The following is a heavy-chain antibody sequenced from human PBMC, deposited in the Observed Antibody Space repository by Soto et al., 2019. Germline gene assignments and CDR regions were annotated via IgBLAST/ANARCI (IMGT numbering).Heavy chain of an antibody. CDR1: GFTFSRDA. Sequence: QLVESGGGVVQPGRSLRLSCAASGFTFSRDAMQWVRQAPGKGLEWVAFIWNDGSNEYYADSVKGRAIISRDNSENTVYLQMNSLRGEDTAVYFCVRDAADSGYAFDIWGQGTRVTFSS. V-gene: IGHV3-33*01. CDR2: IWNDGSNE. D-gene: IGHD3-10*01. CDR3: VRDAADSGYAFDI. J-gene: IGHJ3*02.